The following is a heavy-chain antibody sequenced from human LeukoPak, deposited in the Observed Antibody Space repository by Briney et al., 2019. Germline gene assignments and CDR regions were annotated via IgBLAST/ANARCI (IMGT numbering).Heavy chain of an antibody. CDR2: IKQDGSEK. D-gene: IGHD5-12*01. CDR3: ARAGGNSGYNSQFNWFDT. Sequence: PGGSLRLSCAASGFTFSNYWMTWIRQAPGKGLEWVANIKQDGSEKNYVDPVKGRFTISRDNAKNSLYLQMNSLRAEDTAVYYCARAGGNSGYNSQFNWFDTWGQGTLVTVSS. CDR1: GFTFSNYW. V-gene: IGHV3-7*03. J-gene: IGHJ5*02.